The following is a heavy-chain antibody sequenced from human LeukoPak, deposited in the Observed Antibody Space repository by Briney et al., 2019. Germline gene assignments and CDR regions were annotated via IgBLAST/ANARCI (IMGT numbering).Heavy chain of an antibody. J-gene: IGHJ1*01. Sequence: ASVKVSCKASGYTFTSYGISWVRQAPGQGLEWMGWISAYNDNTNYAQKLQGRVTMTTDTSTSTAYMELRSLRSDDTAVYYCARSGGSGWYSTGYFQHWGQGTLVTVSS. V-gene: IGHV1-18*04. CDR2: ISAYNDNT. CDR1: GYTFTSYG. CDR3: ARSGGSGWYSTGYFQH. D-gene: IGHD6-19*01.